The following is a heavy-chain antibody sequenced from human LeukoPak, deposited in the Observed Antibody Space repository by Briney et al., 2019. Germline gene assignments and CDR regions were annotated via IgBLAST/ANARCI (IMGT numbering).Heavy chain of an antibody. CDR3: AKGSSSGFYYFDY. Sequence: VRSLRLSCAASGFTFSSYGMHWVRQAPGRGLEWVAGMSYDGSNTYYADSVKGRFTISRDNSKNTVYLQMNSLRAEDTAVYYCAKGSSSGFYYFDYWGQGTLATVSS. V-gene: IGHV3-30*18. CDR1: GFTFSSYG. CDR2: MSYDGSNT. D-gene: IGHD6-19*01. J-gene: IGHJ4*02.